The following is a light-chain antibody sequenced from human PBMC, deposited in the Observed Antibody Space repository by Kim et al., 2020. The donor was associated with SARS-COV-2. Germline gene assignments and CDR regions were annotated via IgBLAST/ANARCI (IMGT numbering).Light chain of an antibody. CDR1: GSNVGSVYK. V-gene: IGLV1-40*01. CDR2: GNS. Sequence: DTCAGTEGGSNVGSVYKVHCYQPLQETAPKLLICGNSNRPSGVPDRVSGSKSGTSASLAITGLQAEDEADYYCQSYDSSLSGHVVFGGGTQLTVL. J-gene: IGLJ2*01. CDR3: QSYDSSLSGHVV.